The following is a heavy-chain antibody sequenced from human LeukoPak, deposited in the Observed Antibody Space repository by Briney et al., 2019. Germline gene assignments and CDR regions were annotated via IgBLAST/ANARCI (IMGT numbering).Heavy chain of an antibody. CDR2: ISTTGGST. D-gene: IGHD4-23*01. V-gene: IGHV3-23*01. J-gene: IGHJ4*02. Sequence: GGSLRLSCAASGFSFNNYAMSWVRQAPGKGLEWVSAISTTGGSTYYADTVKGRFTVSRDNSKNSLSLQMDSLRVEDTALYYCAKDWTTVVTPKGYYFDSWGQGTLVTVSS. CDR1: GFSFNNYA. CDR3: AKDWTTVVTPKGYYFDS.